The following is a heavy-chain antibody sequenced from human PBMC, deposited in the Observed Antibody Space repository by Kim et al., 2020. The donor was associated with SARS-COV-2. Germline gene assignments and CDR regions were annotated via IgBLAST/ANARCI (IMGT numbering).Heavy chain of an antibody. CDR3: VKDRIKYSSIQYAFDM. CDR1: GFTFSSYA. CDR2: ISSNGDIT. V-gene: IGHV3-64D*06. D-gene: IGHD6-19*01. Sequence: GGSLRLSCSASGFTFSSYAMHWVRQAPGKGLEYVSLISSNGDITYYGDSVKGRFTISRDNSKNTLFLQMSSLRPEDTAVYYCVKDRIKYSSIQYAFDMWGRGTIVTVAS. J-gene: IGHJ3*02.